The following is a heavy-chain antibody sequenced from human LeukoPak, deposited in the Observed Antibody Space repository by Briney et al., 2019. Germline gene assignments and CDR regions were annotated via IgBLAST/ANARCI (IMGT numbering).Heavy chain of an antibody. CDR2: IYSSGIT. J-gene: IGHJ2*01. V-gene: IGHV4-4*07. CDR1: GGSIRDYY. D-gene: IGHD2-2*01. Sequence: PSETLSLTCTVSGGSIRDYYWSWIRQPAGKGLEWIGRIYSSGITNYNPSLKSRVTMSVDTSKNQFSLKLSSVTAADTAVYYCARDLYCSSTSCYPSSYWYFDLWGRGTLVTVSS. CDR3: ARDLYCSSTSCYPSSYWYFDL.